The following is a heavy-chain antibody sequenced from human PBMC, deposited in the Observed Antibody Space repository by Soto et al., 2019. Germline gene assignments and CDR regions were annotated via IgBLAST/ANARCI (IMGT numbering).Heavy chain of an antibody. CDR3: AKIDGFTYDSSGQSDY. Sequence: GGSLRLSCEASGFTFNSYAMSWVRQAPGKGLEWVSGLSGSGVSTYYADSVKGRLTISRDNSKNTLYLQMNSLRAEDTAVYYCAKIDGFTYDSSGQSDYWGQGTLVTVSS. CDR1: GFTFNSYA. CDR2: LSGSGVST. D-gene: IGHD3-22*01. V-gene: IGHV3-23*01. J-gene: IGHJ4*02.